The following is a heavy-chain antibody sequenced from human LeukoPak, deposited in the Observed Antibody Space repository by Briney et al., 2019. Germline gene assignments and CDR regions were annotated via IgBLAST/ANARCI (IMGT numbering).Heavy chain of an antibody. V-gene: IGHV1-18*04. Sequence: ASVKVSCKASGYTFTTYNIHWVRQAPGQGLEWMGWISAYNGHTNYAQKFQGRVTMTTDTSTSTAYMELRSLRSDDTAMYYCARGGDGSHRRYYYDSSGQHYWGQGTLVTVSS. CDR3: ARGGDGSHRRYYYDSSGQHY. CDR2: ISAYNGHT. J-gene: IGHJ4*02. CDR1: GYTFTTYN. D-gene: IGHD3-22*01.